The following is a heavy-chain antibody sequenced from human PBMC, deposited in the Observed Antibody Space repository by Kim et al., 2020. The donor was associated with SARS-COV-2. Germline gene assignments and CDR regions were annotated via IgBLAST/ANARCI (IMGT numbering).Heavy chain of an antibody. CDR1: GFTFSTYA. Sequence: GGSLRHSCAASGFTFSTYAMYWVRQAPGKGLEWVALISYDGSNEYYADSVKGRFTISRDNSKNTLYLQMNSLRAEDTALFYCAKALLRGVIYYYYGMDVWGQGTPVTVSS. J-gene: IGHJ6*02. CDR3: AKALLRGVIYYYYGMDV. V-gene: IGHV3-30*18. D-gene: IGHD3-10*01. CDR2: ISYDGSNE.